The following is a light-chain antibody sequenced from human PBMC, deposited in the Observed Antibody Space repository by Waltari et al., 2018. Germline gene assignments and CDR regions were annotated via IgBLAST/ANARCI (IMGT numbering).Light chain of an antibody. V-gene: IGLV2-14*01. J-gene: IGLJ2*01. CDR3: ASYTSGSTHVA. Sequence: QSALTQPASVSGSPGQSITISCTGTSRDIGAYHYVSWYQQFPGKAPKLIIYDVSKRPSGVSNRFSGSKSGDSASLTISGLQVDDEAHYHCASYTSGSTHVAFGGGTQVTVL. CDR1: SRDIGAYHY. CDR2: DVS.